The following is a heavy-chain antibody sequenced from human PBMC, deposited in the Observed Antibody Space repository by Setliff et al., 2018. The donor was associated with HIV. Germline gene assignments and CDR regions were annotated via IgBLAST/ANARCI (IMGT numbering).Heavy chain of an antibody. D-gene: IGHD3-3*01. Sequence: SETLSLTCNVSGGSISSGSYYWSWIRQPVGRGLEWIGHLYARGSSKYNPSPKSRVTISVDTSKNQFSLKVRSVTATDTAVYYCARGLSIFGVATPGFYSFMDVWGKGTTVTVSS. J-gene: IGHJ6*03. CDR2: LYARGSS. V-gene: IGHV4-61*09. CDR3: ARGLSIFGVATPGFYSFMDV. CDR1: GGSISSGSYY.